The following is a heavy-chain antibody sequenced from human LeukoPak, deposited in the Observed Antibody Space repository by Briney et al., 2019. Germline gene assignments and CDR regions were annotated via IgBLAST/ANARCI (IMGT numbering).Heavy chain of an antibody. CDR3: AKDGYCSSPSCWNFDS. CDR1: GFTFSDYG. CDR2: IRYDGSIK. V-gene: IGHV3-30*02. J-gene: IGHJ4*02. Sequence: GGSLRLSCAASGFTFSDYGMVWVRQAPGKGLEWVAFIRYDGSIKYYTDSVKDRFTVSRDNSRNTLYLQMNSLRDEDTAVYYCAKDGYCSSPSCWNFDSWGQGTLVTVSS. D-gene: IGHD2-2*03.